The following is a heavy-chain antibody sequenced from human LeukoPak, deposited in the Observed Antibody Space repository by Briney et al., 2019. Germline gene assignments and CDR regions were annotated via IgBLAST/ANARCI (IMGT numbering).Heavy chain of an antibody. D-gene: IGHD1-20*01. J-gene: IGHJ4*02. CDR2: IYTSGST. CDR1: GGSISSGSYY. V-gene: IGHV4-61*02. Sequence: SQTLPLTCTVSGGSISSGSYYWSWIRQPAGKGLEWIGRIYTSGSTNYNPSLKSRVTISVDTSKNQFSLKLSSVTAADTAVYYCARGPTITRYNWAFDYWGQGTLVTVSS. CDR3: ARGPTITRYNWAFDY.